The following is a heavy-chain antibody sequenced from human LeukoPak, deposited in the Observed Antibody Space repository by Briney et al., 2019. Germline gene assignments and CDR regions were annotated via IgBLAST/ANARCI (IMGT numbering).Heavy chain of an antibody. CDR1: GYTLTELS. J-gene: IGHJ4*02. CDR3: ATDWAAAGSAPFDC. V-gene: IGHV1-24*01. Sequence: ASVKVSCKVSGYTLTELSIHWVRQAPGKGLEWMRGFDPEDGETIYAQKFQGRVTMTEDTSTDTAYMELSSLRSEDTAVYYCATDWAAAGSAPFDCWGQGTLVTVSS. CDR2: FDPEDGET. D-gene: IGHD6-13*01.